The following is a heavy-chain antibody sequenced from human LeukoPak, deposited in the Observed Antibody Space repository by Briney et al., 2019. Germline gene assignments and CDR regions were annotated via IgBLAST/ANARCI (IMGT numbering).Heavy chain of an antibody. CDR3: ARKRSGWEHFVY. Sequence: SETLSLTCTVSGGSISSSSYYWSWIRQPPGKGLEWIGYIYYSGSTNYNPSLKSRVTRSVDTSKNQFSLKLSSVTAADTAVYYCARKRSGWEHFVYWGQGTLVTVSS. J-gene: IGHJ4*02. CDR2: IYYSGST. D-gene: IGHD6-19*01. V-gene: IGHV4-61*01. CDR1: GGSISSSSYY.